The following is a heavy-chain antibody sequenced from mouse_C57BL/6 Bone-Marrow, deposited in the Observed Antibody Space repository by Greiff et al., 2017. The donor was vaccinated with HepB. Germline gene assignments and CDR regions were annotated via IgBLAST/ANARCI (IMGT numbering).Heavy chain of an antibody. D-gene: IGHD4-1*01. Sequence: EVQLQQSGPELVKPGASVKISCKASGYTFTDYYMNWVKQSHGKSLEWIGDINPNNGGTSYNQKFKGKATLTVDKSSSTAYMELRSLTSEDSAVYYCARTVWDVEFGFAYWGQGTLVTVSA. CDR3: ARTVWDVEFGFAY. CDR1: GYTFTDYY. V-gene: IGHV1-26*01. J-gene: IGHJ3*01. CDR2: INPNNGGT.